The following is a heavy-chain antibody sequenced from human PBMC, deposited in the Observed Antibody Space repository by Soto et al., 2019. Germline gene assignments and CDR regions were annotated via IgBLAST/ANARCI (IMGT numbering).Heavy chain of an antibody. D-gene: IGHD3-10*01. CDR1: GGSLSSYY. Sequence: SGTPSLPPTVSGGSLSSYYLSWVRQPPGKGLEWIGYIYYSGSTNYNPSLKSRVTISVDTSKNQFSLKLSSVTAADTAVYYCARAYTPYGSGSYGPNWFDPWGQGTLVTVSS. V-gene: IGHV4-59*01. CDR2: IYYSGST. J-gene: IGHJ5*02. CDR3: ARAYTPYGSGSYGPNWFDP.